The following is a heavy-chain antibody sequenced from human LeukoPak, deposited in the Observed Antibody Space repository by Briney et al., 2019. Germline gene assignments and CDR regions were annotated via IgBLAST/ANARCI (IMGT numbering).Heavy chain of an antibody. V-gene: IGHV3-23*01. Sequence: GGSLRLSCAASGFTFSNYAMSWVRQPPGKGREWVSGISGSGGGTYHADSVTGRFTISRDNSMNTLYLQMNSLRAEDTALYFCAKTASSPFDLWGRGTLVTVSS. CDR1: GFTFSNYA. D-gene: IGHD3-10*01. CDR3: AKTASSPFDL. CDR2: ISGSGGGT. J-gene: IGHJ2*01.